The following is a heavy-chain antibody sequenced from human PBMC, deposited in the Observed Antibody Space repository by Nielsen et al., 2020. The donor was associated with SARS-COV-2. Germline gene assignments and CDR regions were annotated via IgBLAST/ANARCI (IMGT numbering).Heavy chain of an antibody. CDR1: GFAFSGYS. V-gene: IGHV3-48*01. Sequence: GGSLRLSCAASGFAFSGYSMNWVRQAPGKGLEWLSYISSGSSTMYYADSVKGRFTISRDNAKNSLYLRINSLRAEDTAIYYCARDREPGYNAVDYWGQGTLVTVSS. CDR2: ISSGSSTM. D-gene: IGHD1-14*01. J-gene: IGHJ4*02. CDR3: ARDREPGYNAVDY.